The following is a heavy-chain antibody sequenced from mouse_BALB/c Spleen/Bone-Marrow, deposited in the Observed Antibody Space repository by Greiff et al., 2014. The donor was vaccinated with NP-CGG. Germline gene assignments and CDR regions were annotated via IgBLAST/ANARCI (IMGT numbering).Heavy chain of an antibody. CDR2: IWAGGST. CDR1: GFSLTSYG. D-gene: IGHD2-4*01. Sequence: VKLVESGPGLVAPSQSLSITCTVSGFSLTSYGVHWVRQPPGKGLEWLGVIWAGGSTNYNSALMSRLSISKDNSKSQVFLKMNSLQIDDTAMYYCARSGLRRPAMDYWGQGTSVTVS. J-gene: IGHJ4*01. CDR3: ARSGLRRPAMDY. V-gene: IGHV2-9*02.